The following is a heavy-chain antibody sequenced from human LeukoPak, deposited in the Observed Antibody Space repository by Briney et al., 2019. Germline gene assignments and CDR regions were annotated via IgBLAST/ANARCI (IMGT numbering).Heavy chain of an antibody. CDR1: GGSISSYY. Sequence: PSETLSLTCTVSGGSISSYYWSWIRQPPGKGLEWIGEINHSGSTNYNPSLKSRVTISVDTSKNQFSLKLSSVTAADTAVYYCARETPRYYYMDVWGKGTTVTVSS. V-gene: IGHV4-34*01. CDR2: INHSGST. J-gene: IGHJ6*03. CDR3: ARETPRYYYMDV.